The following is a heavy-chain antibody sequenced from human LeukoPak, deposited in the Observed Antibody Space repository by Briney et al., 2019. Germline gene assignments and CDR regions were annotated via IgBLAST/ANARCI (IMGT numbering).Heavy chain of an antibody. V-gene: IGHV4-4*07. CDR2: IYTSGST. Sequence: SETLSLTCTVSGGSISSYYWGWIRQPAGKGLEWIVRIYTSGSTTYNPSLKSGVTMSVDTSKNQFSLKLSSVPAADTAVYYCARGPDILTGHDAFDIWGQGTMVTVSS. D-gene: IGHD3-9*01. J-gene: IGHJ3*02. CDR1: GGSISSYY. CDR3: ARGPDILTGHDAFDI.